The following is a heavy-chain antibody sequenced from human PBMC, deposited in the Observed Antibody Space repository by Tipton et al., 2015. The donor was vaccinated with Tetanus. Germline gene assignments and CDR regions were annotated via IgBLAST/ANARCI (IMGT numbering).Heavy chain of an antibody. CDR3: AKLGAVTTPAY. CDR1: GFTFSSYN. J-gene: IGHJ4*02. D-gene: IGHD4-17*01. CDR2: ISGTGTTV. V-gene: IGHV3-48*01. Sequence: SLRLSCAASGFTFSSYNMNWVRQAPGKGLEWVSHISGTGTTVDYADSVKGRFTISRDNAKNALYLQMNSLRAEDTAVYYCAKLGAVTTPAYWGQGTLVTVSS.